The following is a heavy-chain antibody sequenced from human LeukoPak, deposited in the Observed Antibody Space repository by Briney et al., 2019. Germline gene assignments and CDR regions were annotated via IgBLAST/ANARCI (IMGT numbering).Heavy chain of an antibody. CDR3: ARGNSPASFDY. V-gene: IGHV4-39*07. Sequence: SETLSLTCTVSGGSISSSSYYWGWIRQPPGKGLEWIGSIYYSGSTYYNPSLKSRVTISVDTSKNQFSLKLSSVTAADTAVYYCARGNSPASFDYWGQGTLVTVSS. CDR1: GGSISSSSYY. J-gene: IGHJ4*02. CDR2: IYYSGST. D-gene: IGHD2-21*01.